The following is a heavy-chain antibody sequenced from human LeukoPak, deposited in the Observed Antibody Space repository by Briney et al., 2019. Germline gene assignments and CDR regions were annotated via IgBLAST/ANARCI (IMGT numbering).Heavy chain of an antibody. Sequence: SETLSLTCAVSGGSISSSSYYWGWIRQPPGKGLEWIGNIYYSGSTYYNPSLKSRVTISVDTSKNQFSLKLSSVTAADTAVYYCARAGYGYLGFDYWGQGTLVTVSS. CDR3: ARAGYGYLGFDY. J-gene: IGHJ4*02. D-gene: IGHD5-18*01. CDR2: IYYSGST. CDR1: GGSISSSSYY. V-gene: IGHV4-39*07.